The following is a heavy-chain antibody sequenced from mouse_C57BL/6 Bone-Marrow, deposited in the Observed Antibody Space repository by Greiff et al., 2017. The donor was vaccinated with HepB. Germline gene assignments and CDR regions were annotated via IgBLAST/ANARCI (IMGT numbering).Heavy chain of an antibody. CDR2: IWSGGST. CDR1: GFSLTSYG. V-gene: IGHV2-2*01. CDR3: ARNRLFAY. Sequence: VKLVESGPGLVQPSQSLSITCTVSGFSLTSYGVHWVRQSPGKGLEWLGGIWSGGSTDYNAAFISRLSISKDNSKSQVFFKMNSLQADDTAIYYCARNRLFAYWGQGTLVTVSA. J-gene: IGHJ3*01.